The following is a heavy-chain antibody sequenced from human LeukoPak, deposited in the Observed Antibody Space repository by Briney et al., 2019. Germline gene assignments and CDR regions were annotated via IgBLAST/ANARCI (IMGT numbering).Heavy chain of an antibody. V-gene: IGHV3-53*01. CDR1: GFTFSIYA. Sequence: PGGSLRLSCAASGFTFSIYAMSWVRQAPGQGLEWVSVIYFGGTTYYADSVKGRFTISRDNSKNTVYLQMNSLRGEDTAVYYCARGDGVYVYWGQGTLVTVSS. CDR3: ARGDGVYVY. D-gene: IGHD5/OR15-5a*01. CDR2: IYFGGTT. J-gene: IGHJ4*02.